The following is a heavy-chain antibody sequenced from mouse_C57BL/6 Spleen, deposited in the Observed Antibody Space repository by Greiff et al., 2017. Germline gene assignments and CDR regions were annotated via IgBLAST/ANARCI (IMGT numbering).Heavy chain of an antibody. Sequence: LVESGGGLVKPGGSLKLSCAASGFTFSDYGMHWVRQAPEKGLEWVAYISSGSSTIYYADTVKGRFTISRDNAKNTLFLQMTSLRSEDTAMYYCARDYYGSSYDFYFDYWGQGTTLTVSS. CDR2: ISSGSSTI. D-gene: IGHD1-1*01. J-gene: IGHJ2*01. CDR1: GFTFSDYG. CDR3: ARDYYGSSYDFYFDY. V-gene: IGHV5-17*01.